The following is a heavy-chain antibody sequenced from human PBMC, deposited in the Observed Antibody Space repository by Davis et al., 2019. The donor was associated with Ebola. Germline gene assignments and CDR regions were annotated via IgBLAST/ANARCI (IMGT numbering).Heavy chain of an antibody. CDR1: GYNFAKYW. CDR2: IYPGDSDT. CDR3: ARSRAARGGDAFDI. J-gene: IGHJ3*02. V-gene: IGHV5-51*01. D-gene: IGHD3-10*01. Sequence: PGGSLRLSCKGSGYNFAKYWIGWVRQMPGKGLDWMGIIYPGDSDTRYSPSFQGQVTISADKSISTAYLQWSSLKASDTAMYYCARSRAARGGDAFDIWGQGTMVTVSS.